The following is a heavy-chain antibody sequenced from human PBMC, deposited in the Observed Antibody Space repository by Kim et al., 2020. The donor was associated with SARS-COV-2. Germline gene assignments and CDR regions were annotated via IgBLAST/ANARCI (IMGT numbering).Heavy chain of an antibody. CDR2: ISAYNGNT. D-gene: IGHD3-3*01. CDR3: ARWKIRFLEWPPRAYYYYYMDV. J-gene: IGHJ6*03. V-gene: IGHV1-18*01. CDR1: GYTFTSYG. Sequence: ASVKVSCKASGYTFTSYGISWVRQAPGQGLEWMGWISAYNGNTNYAQKLQGRVTMTTDTSTSTAYMELRSLRSDDTAVYYCARWKIRFLEWPPRAYYYYYMDVWGKGTTVTVSS.